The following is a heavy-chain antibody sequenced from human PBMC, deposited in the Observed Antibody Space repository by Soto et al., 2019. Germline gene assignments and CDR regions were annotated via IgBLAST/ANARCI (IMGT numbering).Heavy chain of an antibody. CDR3: ARGGGLTYDCWSGYYLFDY. Sequence: ASVKVSCKASGYTFTSYAMHWVRQAPGQRLEWMGWINAGNGNTKYSQKFQGRVTITRDTSASTAYMELSSLRSEDTAVYYCARGGGLTYDCWSGYYLFDYWGQGTLVTVSS. V-gene: IGHV1-3*01. CDR1: GYTFTSYA. CDR2: INAGNGNT. D-gene: IGHD3-3*01. J-gene: IGHJ4*02.